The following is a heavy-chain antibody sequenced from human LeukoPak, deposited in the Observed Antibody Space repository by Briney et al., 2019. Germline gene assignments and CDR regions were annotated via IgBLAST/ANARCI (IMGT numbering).Heavy chain of an antibody. D-gene: IGHD6-19*01. CDR3: AKSGYSSGWPYYFDF. V-gene: IGHV3-23*01. CDR1: GFTFDDYG. CDR2: ISGSGGST. Sequence: PGGSLRLSCAASGFTFDDYGMSWVRQAPGKGLEWVSGISGSGGSTYYADSVKGRFTISRDNSKNTLYLQMNSLRAEDTAVYYCAKSGYSSGWPYYFDFWGQGTLVTVSS. J-gene: IGHJ4*02.